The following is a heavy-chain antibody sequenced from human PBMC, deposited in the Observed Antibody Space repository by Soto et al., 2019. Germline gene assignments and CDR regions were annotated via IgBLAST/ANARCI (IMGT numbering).Heavy chain of an antibody. Sequence: SSETLSLSCTVSGGSISSGDYYWSWIRQPPGKGLEWIGYIYYSGSTYYNPSLKSRVTISVDTSKNQFSLKLSSVTAADTAVYFCARGAYGSGSYFDYWGQGTLVTVSA. CDR3: ARGAYGSGSYFDY. D-gene: IGHD3-10*01. CDR1: GGSISSGDYY. CDR2: IYYSGST. V-gene: IGHV4-30-4*01. J-gene: IGHJ4*02.